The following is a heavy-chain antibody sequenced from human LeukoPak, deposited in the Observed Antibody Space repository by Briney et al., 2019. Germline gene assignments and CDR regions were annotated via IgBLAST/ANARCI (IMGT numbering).Heavy chain of an antibody. D-gene: IGHD2-15*01. V-gene: IGHV5-51*01. Sequence: KAGESLKISCKGSGYSFTSYWIGWVRQMPGKGLEWMGIIYPGDSDTRYSPSFQGQVTISADKSISTAYLQWSSLKASDTAMYYCARSVSGGGGTQTNWFDPWGQGTLVTVSS. J-gene: IGHJ5*02. CDR1: GYSFTSYW. CDR2: IYPGDSDT. CDR3: ARSVSGGGGTQTNWFDP.